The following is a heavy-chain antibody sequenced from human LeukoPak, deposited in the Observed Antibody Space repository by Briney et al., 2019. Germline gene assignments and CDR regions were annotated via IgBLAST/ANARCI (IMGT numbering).Heavy chain of an antibody. CDR3: ARDLNRYSGSLGD. V-gene: IGHV3-21*01. D-gene: IGHD1-26*01. CDR2: ISSSSYI. J-gene: IGHJ4*02. Sequence: GGSLRLSCAASGFTFSSYSMNWVRQAPGKGLEWVSSISSSSYIYYADSVKGRFTISRDNAKNSLYLQMNSLRAEDTAVYYCARDLNRYSGSLGDWGQGTLVTVSS. CDR1: GFTFSSYS.